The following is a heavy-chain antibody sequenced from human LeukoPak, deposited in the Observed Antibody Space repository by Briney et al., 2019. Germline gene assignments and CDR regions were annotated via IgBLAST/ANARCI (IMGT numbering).Heavy chain of an antibody. Sequence: PGGSLRLSCAASGFTFSTYAMSWVRQAPGKGLEWVSAISGNGGSTFYSDSVKGRFTISRDNSKNTLYLQMNSLRADDTAVYYCAKVLLLSNWGPPFWDYWGQGTLVTVSS. CDR3: AKVLLLSNWGPPFWDY. V-gene: IGHV3-23*01. CDR2: ISGNGGST. D-gene: IGHD7-27*01. CDR1: GFTFSTYA. J-gene: IGHJ4*02.